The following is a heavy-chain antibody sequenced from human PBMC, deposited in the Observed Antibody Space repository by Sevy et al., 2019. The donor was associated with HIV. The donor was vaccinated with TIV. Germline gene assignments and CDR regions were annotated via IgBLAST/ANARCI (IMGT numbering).Heavy chain of an antibody. Sequence: GGSLRLSCAASGFTFSSYSMNWVRQAPGKGLEGVSAISSSSSYIYYADSVKGRLTISRDNAKNSLYLQMNSLRAEDTAVYYCARTNSLLNDAFDIWGQGTMVTVSS. CDR3: ARTNSLLNDAFDI. CDR1: GFTFSSYS. D-gene: IGHD2-15*01. CDR2: ISSSSSYI. J-gene: IGHJ3*02. V-gene: IGHV3-21*01.